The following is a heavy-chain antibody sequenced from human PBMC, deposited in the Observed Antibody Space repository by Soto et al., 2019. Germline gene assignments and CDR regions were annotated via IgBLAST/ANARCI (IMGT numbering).Heavy chain of an antibody. J-gene: IGHJ6*04. D-gene: IGHD1-26*01. CDR2: LSGSSGGT. V-gene: IGHV3-23*01. CDR3: AKDLGL. Sequence: EVQVLESGGGLVQPGGSLRLSCAASGFTFSNYAMSWVRQAPGQGLEWVARLSGSSGGTPYADSVKGRFTISSDDSKNTLDVQMTSLRAEDTALYYCAKDLGLWGKGTTVTVSS. CDR1: GFTFSNYA.